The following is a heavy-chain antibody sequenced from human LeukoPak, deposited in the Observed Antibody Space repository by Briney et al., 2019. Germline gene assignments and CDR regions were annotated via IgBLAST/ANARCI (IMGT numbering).Heavy chain of an antibody. Sequence: SETLSLSCAVSGGSFSGYYWSWIRQPPGKGLEWIGEINDSGSTNYNPALKSRVTISVDTSKNQFSLKLSSVTAADTAVYYCARGLGAYSSSWHYRYYYYGMDVWGQGTTVTVSS. CDR1: GGSFSGYY. CDR2: INDSGST. D-gene: IGHD6-13*01. V-gene: IGHV4-34*01. CDR3: ARGLGAYSSSWHYRYYYYGMDV. J-gene: IGHJ6*02.